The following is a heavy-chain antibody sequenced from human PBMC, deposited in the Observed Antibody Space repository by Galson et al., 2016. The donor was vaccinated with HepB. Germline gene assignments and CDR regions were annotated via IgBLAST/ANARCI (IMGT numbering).Heavy chain of an antibody. Sequence: YTFIGYYIHWVRQVPELGLEWMGWINPNSGGTTYSRKFQGWVTMTRDTSISTAYMELSRLRSDDTAVYYCARDEYGTTSGMDVWGQGTTVTVSS. D-gene: IGHD4-17*01. J-gene: IGHJ6*02. CDR3: ARDEYGTTSGMDV. V-gene: IGHV1-2*04. CDR1: YTFIGYY. CDR2: INPNSGGT.